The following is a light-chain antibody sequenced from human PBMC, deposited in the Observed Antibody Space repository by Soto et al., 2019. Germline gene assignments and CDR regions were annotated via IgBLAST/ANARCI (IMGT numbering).Light chain of an antibody. CDR2: LAS. V-gene: IGKV2-28*01. Sequence: DIVMTQSPLSLPVTPGEPASISCRSSQSLLYSNGYNYLDWYVQKPGQSPQLLIYLASNRPSGVPDRFSGSGSGTDFTLKISRVEADDVGVYYCMQTLETWTFGQGTKVEIK. J-gene: IGKJ1*01. CDR3: MQTLETWT. CDR1: QSLLYSNGYNY.